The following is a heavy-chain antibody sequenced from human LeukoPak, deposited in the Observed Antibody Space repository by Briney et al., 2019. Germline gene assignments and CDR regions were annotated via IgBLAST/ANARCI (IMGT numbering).Heavy chain of an antibody. CDR2: ISYDGSNK. D-gene: IGHD4-17*01. V-gene: IGHV3-30*18. CDR3: AKIVSDYGDYFFDY. J-gene: IGHJ4*02. CDR1: GFPFSSYG. Sequence: GGSLRLSCAASGFPFSSYGMHWVHQAPGKGLEWVAVISYDGSNKYYADSVKGRFTISRDNSKNTLYLQMNSLRAEDTAVYYCAKIVSDYGDYFFDYWGQGTLVTVSS.